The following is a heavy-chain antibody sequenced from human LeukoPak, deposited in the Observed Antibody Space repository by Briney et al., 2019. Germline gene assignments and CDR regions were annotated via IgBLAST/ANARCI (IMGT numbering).Heavy chain of an antibody. CDR1: GFTFISYA. CDR3: ANEGPNFDY. D-gene: IGHD2-8*01. V-gene: IGHV3-23*01. J-gene: IGHJ4*02. Sequence: GGSLGLSCAASGFTFISYAMSWVRQAPGKGLEWVSVISGSGDSTHYADSVKGRFTISRDNSKNTVYLQMNSLRVEDTALYYCANEGPNFDYWGQGTLVTVSS. CDR2: ISGSGDST.